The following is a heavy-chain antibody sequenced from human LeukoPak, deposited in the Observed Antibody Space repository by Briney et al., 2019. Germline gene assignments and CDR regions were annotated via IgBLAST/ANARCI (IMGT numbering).Heavy chain of an antibody. CDR3: LAAAGTIG. Sequence: PGGSLRLSCAASGFTFSSYWMHWVRQAPGKGLVWVSRVNNDGSTTNYADSVKGRFTISRDNTKNTLYLQMNSLRAEDTAAYFCLAAAGTIGWGQGTLVTVSS. CDR1: GFTFSSYW. V-gene: IGHV3-74*01. CDR2: VNNDGSTT. D-gene: IGHD6-13*01. J-gene: IGHJ4*02.